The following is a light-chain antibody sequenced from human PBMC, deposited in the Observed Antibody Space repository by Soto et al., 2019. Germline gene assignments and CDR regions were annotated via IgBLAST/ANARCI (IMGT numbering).Light chain of an antibody. CDR3: QTWGTGIQV. V-gene: IGLV4-69*01. CDR1: SGHSSYA. CDR2: LNSDGSH. J-gene: IGLJ1*01. Sequence: QLVLTQSPSASASLGASVKLTCTLSSGHSSYASAWHQQQPEKGPRYLMKLNSDGSHSKGDGIPDRFSGSSSGAERYLTSSSLQSEDEADYYCQTWGTGIQVFGTGTKVTVL.